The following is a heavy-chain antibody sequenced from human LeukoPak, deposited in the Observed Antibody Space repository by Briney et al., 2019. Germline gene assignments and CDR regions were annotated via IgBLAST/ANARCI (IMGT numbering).Heavy chain of an antibody. J-gene: IGHJ4*02. Sequence: ASVKVSCKASGGTFSSYAISWVRQAPGQGLEWMGGIIPIFGTANYAQKFQGRVTISADESTSTAYMELSSLRSEDTAVYYCARGYDYYDSSGYYYFDYWGQGTLVTVSS. CDR3: ARGYDYYDSSGYYYFDY. V-gene: IGHV1-69*01. D-gene: IGHD3-22*01. CDR2: IIPIFGTA. CDR1: GGTFSSYA.